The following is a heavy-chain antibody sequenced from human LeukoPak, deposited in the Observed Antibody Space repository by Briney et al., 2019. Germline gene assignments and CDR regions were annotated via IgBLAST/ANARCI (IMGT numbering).Heavy chain of an antibody. J-gene: IGHJ5*02. V-gene: IGHV4-31*03. CDR2: IYYSGST. CDR3: ARERVVVGYYDFWSGLRGWFDP. Sequence: PSETLSLTCTVSGGSISTGGYYWSWIRQHPGKGLEWIGYIYYSGSTYYNPSLKSRVTMSLDTSKKQFSLKLSSVTAADTAVYYCARERVVVGYYDFWSGLRGWFDPWGQGTLVTVSS. CDR1: GGSISTGGYY. D-gene: IGHD3-3*01.